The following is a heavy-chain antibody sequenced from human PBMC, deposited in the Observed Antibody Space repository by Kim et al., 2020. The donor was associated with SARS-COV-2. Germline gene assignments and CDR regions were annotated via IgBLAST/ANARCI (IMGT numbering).Heavy chain of an antibody. J-gene: IGHJ3*02. V-gene: IGHV1-46*01. CDR2: INPSGGST. CDR3: AREGTVGATLNDAFDI. CDR1: GYTFTSYY. Sequence: ASVKVSCKASGYTFTSYYMHWVRQAPGQGLEWMGIINPSGGSTSYAQKFQGRVTMTRDTSTSTVYMELSSLRSEDTAVYYCAREGTVGATLNDAFDIWGQGTMVTVSS. D-gene: IGHD1-26*01.